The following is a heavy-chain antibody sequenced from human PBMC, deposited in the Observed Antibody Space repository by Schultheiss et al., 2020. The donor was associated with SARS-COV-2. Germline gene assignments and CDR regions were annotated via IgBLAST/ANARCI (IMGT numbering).Heavy chain of an antibody. CDR1: GGSISSYY. D-gene: IGHD3-3*01. Sequence: SETLSLTCTVSGGSISSYYWSWIRQHPGKGLEWIGYIYYSGSTYYNPSLKSRVTISVDTSKNQFSLKLSSVTAADTAVYYCARASYDFWSGYPGGYYYYYMDVWGKGTTVTVSS. J-gene: IGHJ6*03. V-gene: IGHV4-59*06. CDR2: IYYSGST. CDR3: ARASYDFWSGYPGGYYYYYMDV.